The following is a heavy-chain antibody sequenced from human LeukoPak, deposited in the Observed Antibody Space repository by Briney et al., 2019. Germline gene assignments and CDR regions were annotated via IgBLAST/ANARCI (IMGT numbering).Heavy chain of an antibody. CDR1: GFSFSGHW. D-gene: IGHD6-6*01. V-gene: IGHV3-74*01. CDR3: ARGPNSNWSGLDF. J-gene: IGHJ4*02. CDR2: ISPTGSTT. Sequence: PGGSLRLSCTASGFSFSGHWMHWARQLPGKGLAWVSRISPTGSTTSYADSVKGRFTVSRDNAKNTLYLQLNNLRAEDTAVYYCARGPNSNWSGLDFWGQGTLLTVSS.